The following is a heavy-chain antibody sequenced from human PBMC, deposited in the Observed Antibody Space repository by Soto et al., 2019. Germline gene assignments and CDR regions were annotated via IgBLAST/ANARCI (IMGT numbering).Heavy chain of an antibody. D-gene: IGHD4-17*01. Sequence: QVQLVQSGAEVKKPGASVKVSCKASGYRFASYGISWVRQAPGQGLEWMGWISVYNGNATYEENFQDRVTMTTDTSKSTAYMELRSLRSDDTAVYFCARTAIGEPNWFDPWGQGTLVTVSS. J-gene: IGHJ5*02. V-gene: IGHV1-18*01. CDR2: ISVYNGNA. CDR1: GYRFASYG. CDR3: ARTAIGEPNWFDP.